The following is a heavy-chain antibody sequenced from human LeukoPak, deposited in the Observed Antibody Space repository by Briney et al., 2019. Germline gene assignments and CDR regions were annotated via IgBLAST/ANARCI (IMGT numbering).Heavy chain of an antibody. CDR2: ISYDGSNK. J-gene: IGHJ4*02. CDR1: GFTFSSYA. Sequence: GGSLRLSCAASGFTFSSYAMHWVRQAPGKGLEWVAVISYDGSNKYYADSVKGRFTISRDNSKNTLYLQMNSLRAADTAVYYCASRDYYGSGSYYLAYWGQGTLVTVSS. D-gene: IGHD3-10*01. CDR3: ASRDYYGSGSYYLAY. V-gene: IGHV3-30*04.